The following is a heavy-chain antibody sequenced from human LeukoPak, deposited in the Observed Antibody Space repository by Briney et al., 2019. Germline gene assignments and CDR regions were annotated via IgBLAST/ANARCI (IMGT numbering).Heavy chain of an antibody. V-gene: IGHV4-39*01. Sequence: KPLETLSLTCTVSGGSISSSPYWWSWIRQPPGKGLEWIGTIYFSGSTFYHPSLEGRVSISADRSKNQFSLKLASVTAADTAVYYCARRAYGTGFDYWGQGTLVTVSS. CDR3: ARRAYGTGFDY. D-gene: IGHD3/OR15-3a*01. J-gene: IGHJ4*02. CDR1: GGSISSSPYW. CDR2: IYFSGST.